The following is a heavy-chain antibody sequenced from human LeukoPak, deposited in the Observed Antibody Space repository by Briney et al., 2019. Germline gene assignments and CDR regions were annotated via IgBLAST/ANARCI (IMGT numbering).Heavy chain of an antibody. CDR3: ARGLSSSSWYKGISFDY. Sequence: SETLSFICTVSGGSISRNYWSWIRQPPGKGLEWNGYIYYSGSTNYNPSLKSRVTISVDTSKNQFSLKLSSVTAADTAVYYCARGLSSSSWYKGISFDYWGQGTLVTVFS. J-gene: IGHJ4*02. CDR2: IYYSGST. CDR1: GGSISRNY. D-gene: IGHD6-13*01. V-gene: IGHV4-59*01.